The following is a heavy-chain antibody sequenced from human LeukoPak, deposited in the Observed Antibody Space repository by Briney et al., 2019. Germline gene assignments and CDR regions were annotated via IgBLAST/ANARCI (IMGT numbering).Heavy chain of an antibody. D-gene: IGHD3-3*01. CDR1: GGSISSSSYY. Sequence: SETLSLTCTVSGGSISSSSYYWGWIRQPPGKGLEWIGSIYYSGSTYYNPSLKSRVTISVDTSKNQFSLKLSSVTAADTAVYYCARDYDFWSGYRVSGSGYFDYWGQGTLVTVSS. CDR2: IYYSGST. J-gene: IGHJ4*02. CDR3: ARDYDFWSGYRVSGSGYFDY. V-gene: IGHV4-39*07.